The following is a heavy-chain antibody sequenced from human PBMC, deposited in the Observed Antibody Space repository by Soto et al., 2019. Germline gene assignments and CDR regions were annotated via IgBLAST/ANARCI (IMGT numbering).Heavy chain of an antibody. V-gene: IGHV3-30-3*01. CDR3: AREGWDGGSCYTLVGLRYGMDV. CDR1: GFTFSSYV. Sequence: QVQLVESGGGVVQPGRSLRLSCAASGFTFSSYVMYWVRQAPGKGLEWVVVISYDGNNKYYADSVKGRFTIARDNSKNTLYLQMNSLRAEDTAVYYCAREGWDGGSCYTLVGLRYGMDVWGQGTTVTVSS. D-gene: IGHD2-15*01. J-gene: IGHJ6*02. CDR2: ISYDGNNK.